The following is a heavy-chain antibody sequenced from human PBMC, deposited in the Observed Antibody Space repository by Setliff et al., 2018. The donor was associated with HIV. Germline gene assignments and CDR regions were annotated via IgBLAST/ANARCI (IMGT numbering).Heavy chain of an antibody. V-gene: IGHV5-51*01. Sequence: AGESLKISCQGSGYSFTRYWIGWVRQMPGKGLEWMGIIYPGDSDTTYSPSFQGQVTISADKSISTAYLQWSSLKASDTAMYYCATVYSNNWSQSRWFDPWGQGTLVTVSS. D-gene: IGHD6-13*01. CDR1: GYSFTRYW. CDR3: ATVYSNNWSQSRWFDP. J-gene: IGHJ5*02. CDR2: IYPGDSDT.